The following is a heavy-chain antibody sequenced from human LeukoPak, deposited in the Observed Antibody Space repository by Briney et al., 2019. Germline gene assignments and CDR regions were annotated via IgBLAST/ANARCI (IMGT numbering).Heavy chain of an antibody. D-gene: IGHD2-2*01. CDR1: GYTFTRYG. CDR3: SRVGRDCSRFSLNLGDWTEA. J-gene: IGHJ5*02. CDR2: ISGYNTNA. V-gene: IGHV1-18*01. Sequence: GASVKVSCKASGYTFTRYGVAWVREAPGQGPEWMGWISGYNTNAHYAQSVQGRVTLTTDTSTSTAYLELRSLRSDDTAVYYCSRVGRDCSRFSLNLGDWTEAWGQGTLVIVSS.